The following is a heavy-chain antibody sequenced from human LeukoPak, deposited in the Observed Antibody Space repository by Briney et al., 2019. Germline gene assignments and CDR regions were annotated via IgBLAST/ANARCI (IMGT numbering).Heavy chain of an antibody. Sequence: VASVKVSCKASGGTFSSYAISWVRQAPGQGLEWMGGIIPIFGTANYAQKFQGRVMITTDESTSTAYMELSSLRSEDTAVYYCARDNYAGANWFDPWGQGTLATVSS. D-gene: IGHD1-7*01. V-gene: IGHV1-69*05. CDR1: GGTFSSYA. CDR2: IIPIFGTA. CDR3: ARDNYAGANWFDP. J-gene: IGHJ5*02.